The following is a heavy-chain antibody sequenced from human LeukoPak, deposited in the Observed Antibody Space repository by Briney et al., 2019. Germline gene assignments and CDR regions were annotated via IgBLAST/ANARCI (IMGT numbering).Heavy chain of an antibody. CDR2: IAATGRDT. CDR3: AKGTLGSCSGAACYEFDN. D-gene: IGHD2-2*01. CDR1: GFSFSTYA. J-gene: IGHJ4*02. V-gene: IGHV3-23*01. Sequence: GGSLRLSCAASGFSFSTYAMNWVRPAPGKRLEWVSSIAATGRDTYYALSVKGRITISRDNSKNTLYLQMNSLRADDTALYYCAKGTLGSCSGAACYEFDNWGQGTLVTVSS.